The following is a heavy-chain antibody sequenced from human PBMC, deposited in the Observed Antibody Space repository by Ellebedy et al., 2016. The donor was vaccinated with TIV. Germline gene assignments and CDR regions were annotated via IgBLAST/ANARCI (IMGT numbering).Heavy chain of an antibody. CDR2: IYSSGIT. V-gene: IGHV3-66*01. J-gene: IGHJ3*02. CDR3: ARVDHGLALHI. CDR1: GFAVSSNY. D-gene: IGHD2-2*03. Sequence: GGSLRLSCAASGFAVSSNYMSWVRQAPGKGLEWVSVIYSSGITYYAESVKGRFTISRDNSRDNSKNTLYLQMNGLRAEDTAVYYCARVDHGLALHIWGQGTMVTVSS.